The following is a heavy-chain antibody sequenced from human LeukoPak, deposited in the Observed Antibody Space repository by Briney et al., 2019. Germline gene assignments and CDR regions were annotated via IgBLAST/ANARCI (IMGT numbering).Heavy chain of an antibody. CDR1: GYTFTSYY. V-gene: IGHV3-33*01. D-gene: IGHD6-19*01. CDR2: IWCDGSNK. Sequence: SCKASGYTFTSYYMHWVRQAPGKGLEWVAVIWCDGSNKYYVDSVKGRFTISRDNSKNTLHLQMNSLRAEDTAVYYCSANFDFWGQGTLVTVSS. J-gene: IGHJ4*02. CDR3: SANFDF.